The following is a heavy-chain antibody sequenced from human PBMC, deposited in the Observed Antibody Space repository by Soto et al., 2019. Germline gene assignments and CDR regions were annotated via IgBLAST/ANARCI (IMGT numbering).Heavy chain of an antibody. CDR3: ARGYCSGGSCYSGLFDP. CDR1: GGSISSSSYY. D-gene: IGHD2-15*01. Sequence: QLQLQESGPGLVKPSETLSLTCTVSGGSISSSSYYWGWIRQPPGKGLEWIGSIYYSGSTYYNPSLKSRVTIAVDTSKNQFSLKLSSVTAADTAVYYCARGYCSGGSCYSGLFDPWGQGTLVTVSS. V-gene: IGHV4-39*01. CDR2: IYYSGST. J-gene: IGHJ5*02.